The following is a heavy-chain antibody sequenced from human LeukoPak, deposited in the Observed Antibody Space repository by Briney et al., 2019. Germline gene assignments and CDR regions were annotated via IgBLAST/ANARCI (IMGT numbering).Heavy chain of an antibody. CDR2: IGGSGGST. V-gene: IGHV3-23*01. D-gene: IGHD3-10*01. J-gene: IGHJ4*02. CDR3: AKRSGGSGTYYYY. CDR1: GFTFSSYA. Sequence: GGSLRLSCAASGFTFSSYAMTWVRQAPGKGLEWVSAIGGSGGSTYYADSVKGRSTISGDNSKNTLYLQMNSLRAEDTAVYYCAKRSGGSGTYYYYWGQGTLVTVSS.